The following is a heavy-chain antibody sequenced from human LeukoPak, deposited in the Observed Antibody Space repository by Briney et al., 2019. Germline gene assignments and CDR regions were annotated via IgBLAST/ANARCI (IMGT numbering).Heavy chain of an antibody. CDR2: ISSSGSTI. CDR1: GFTFSDYY. D-gene: IGHD3-22*01. CDR3: ARERVTNYYDSSGLDY. J-gene: IGHJ4*02. V-gene: IGHV3-11*04. Sequence: GGSLRLSCAASGFTFSDYYMSWIRQAPGKGLEWVSHISSSGSTIYYADSVKGRFTISRDNAKNSLYLQMNSLRAEDTAVYYCARERVTNYYDSSGLDYWGQGTLVTVSS.